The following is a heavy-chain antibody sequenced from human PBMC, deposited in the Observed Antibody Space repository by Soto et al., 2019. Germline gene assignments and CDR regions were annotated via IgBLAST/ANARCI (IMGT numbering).Heavy chain of an antibody. CDR1: RYIFTAYF. D-gene: IGHD2-2*01. CDR2: INPTNGAK. V-gene: IGHV1-2*02. J-gene: IGHJ5*02. CDR3: ASLDQGARFGP. Sequence: QVQLVQSGAEVKKPGASVEVSCKAPRYIFTAYFMRCVRQAHGQGLKWMGWINPTNGAKNYGLSFQRRVTMTRDTAISTAYMELSSQRSDDTAVYCSASLDQGARFGPWGQLNLVIVSS.